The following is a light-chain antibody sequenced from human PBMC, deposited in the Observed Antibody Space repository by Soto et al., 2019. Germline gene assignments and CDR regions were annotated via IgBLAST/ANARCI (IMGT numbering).Light chain of an antibody. J-gene: IGLJ2*01. CDR3: CSYAGSYTLV. Sequence: QSALTQPRSVSGSPGQSVTISCTGTSSDVGGYNYVSWYQQHPGKVPKLMIYDVNKRPSGVPDRFSGSKSGNKASLTISGLQADDEGDYYCCSYAGSYTLVFGGGTKVTVL. CDR2: DVN. V-gene: IGLV2-11*01. CDR1: SSDVGGYNY.